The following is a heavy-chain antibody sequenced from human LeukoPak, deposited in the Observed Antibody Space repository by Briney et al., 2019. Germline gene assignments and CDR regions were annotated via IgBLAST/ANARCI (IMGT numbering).Heavy chain of an antibody. V-gene: IGHV3-7*01. D-gene: IGHD3-3*01. Sequence: GGSLRLSCAASGFTFSSYGMSWVRQAPGKGLEWVANIKQDGSEKYYVDSVKGRFTISRDNAKNSLYLQMNSLRAEDTAVYYCARDLLDAWYDFWSGLGGSWGQGTLVTVSS. CDR2: IKQDGSEK. CDR1: GFTFSSYG. CDR3: ARDLLDAWYDFWSGLGGS. J-gene: IGHJ5*02.